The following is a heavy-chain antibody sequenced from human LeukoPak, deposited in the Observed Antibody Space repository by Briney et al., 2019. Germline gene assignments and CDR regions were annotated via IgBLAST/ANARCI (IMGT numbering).Heavy chain of an antibody. D-gene: IGHD3-10*01. J-gene: IGHJ4*02. Sequence: PGRSLRLSCEASGFSFSTSGVHWVRQAPGKGLEWMAVISKDGRKNHYADSVKGRFTISRGNSKSTLFLQMNSLRPEDTAIYYCARDLLNYGSAYYDVGIFDSWGQGTLVTVSS. CDR3: ARDLLNYGSAYYDVGIFDS. CDR2: ISKDGRKN. CDR1: GFSFSTSG. V-gene: IGHV3-30*04.